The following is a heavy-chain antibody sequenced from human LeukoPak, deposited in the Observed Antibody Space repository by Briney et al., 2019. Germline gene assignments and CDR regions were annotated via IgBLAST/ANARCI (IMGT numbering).Heavy chain of an antibody. CDR3: ARGGIAAAGSYYYYGMDV. CDR2: INWNGGST. Sequence: GGSLRLSCAASGFTFDDYGMSWVRQAPGKGLEWVSGINWNGGSTGYADSVKGRLTISRDNAKNSLYLQMNSLRAEDTALYHCARGGIAAAGSYYYYGMDVWGQGTTVTVSS. V-gene: IGHV3-20*01. D-gene: IGHD6-13*01. J-gene: IGHJ6*02. CDR1: GFTFDDYG.